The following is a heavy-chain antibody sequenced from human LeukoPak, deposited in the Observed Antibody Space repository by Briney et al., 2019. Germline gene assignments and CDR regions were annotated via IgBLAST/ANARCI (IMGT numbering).Heavy chain of an antibody. D-gene: IGHD7-27*01. CDR2: MSPNSGDT. J-gene: IGHJ4*02. V-gene: IGHV1-8*01. CDR1: GYTFTSYD. CDR3: ARGPPNWGYDY. Sequence: ASVKVSCKASGYTFTSYDFNWVRQATGQRPEWMGWMSPNSGDTGYAQKFQDRVTMARNTSISTAYMELSSLRSDDTAVYYCARGPPNWGYDYWGPGTLVTVSS.